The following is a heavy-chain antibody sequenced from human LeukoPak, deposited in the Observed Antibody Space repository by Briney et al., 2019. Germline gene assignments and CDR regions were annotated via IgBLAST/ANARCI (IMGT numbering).Heavy chain of an antibody. V-gene: IGHV3-21*01. CDR2: IGGSSSSI. CDR1: GITFTGN. J-gene: IGHJ3*02. Sequence: GGSLRLSCVASGITFTGNWHWVRQAPGKGLEWVSSIGGSSSSIYYADSVKGRFTISRDNAKNSLYLQMNSLRAEDTAVYYCAREGGYGVGEAFDIWGQGTMVTVSS. D-gene: IGHD4-17*01. CDR3: AREGGYGVGEAFDI.